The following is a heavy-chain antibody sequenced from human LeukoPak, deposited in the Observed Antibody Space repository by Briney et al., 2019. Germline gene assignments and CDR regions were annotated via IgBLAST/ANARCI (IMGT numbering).Heavy chain of an antibody. CDR1: GLSVSSNY. V-gene: IGHV3-66*02. J-gene: IGHJ4*02. CDR2: LYSDGTT. Sequence: GGSLRLSCAASGLSVSSNYMSWVRQAPGKGLEWVSVLYSDGTTYYADSVKGRFTISRDNSKNTLNLQMNSLRAEDTAVYYCARVYGDYDALDYWGQGTLVTVSS. CDR3: ARVYGDYDALDY. D-gene: IGHD4-17*01.